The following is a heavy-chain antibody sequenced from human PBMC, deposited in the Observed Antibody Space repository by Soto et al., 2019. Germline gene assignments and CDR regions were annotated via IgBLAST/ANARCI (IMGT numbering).Heavy chain of an antibody. V-gene: IGHV1-69*06. CDR1: GGTFSSYA. J-gene: IGHJ6*02. CDR2: IIPIFGTA. CDR3: ARKSAYYDFRSGYHYYYYGMDV. D-gene: IGHD3-3*01. Sequence: SVKVSCKASGGTFSSYAISWVRQAPGQGLEWMGGIIPIFGTANYAQKFQGRVTITADKSTSTAYMELSSLRSEDTAVYYCARKSAYYDFRSGYHYYYYGMDVWGQ.